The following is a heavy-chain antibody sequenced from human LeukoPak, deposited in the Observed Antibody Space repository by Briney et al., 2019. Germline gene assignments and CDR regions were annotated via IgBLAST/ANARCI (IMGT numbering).Heavy chain of an antibody. J-gene: IGHJ1*01. D-gene: IGHD2-21*02. Sequence: SETLSLTCTVSGGSISSYYWSWIRQPPGKALEWIGYIYYSGSTNYNPSLKSRVTISVDTSKNQFSLKLRSVTAADTAVYYCASEVVTSIEYFQHWGQGTLVTVSS. V-gene: IGHV4-59*01. CDR1: GGSISSYY. CDR3: ASEVVTSIEYFQH. CDR2: IYYSGST.